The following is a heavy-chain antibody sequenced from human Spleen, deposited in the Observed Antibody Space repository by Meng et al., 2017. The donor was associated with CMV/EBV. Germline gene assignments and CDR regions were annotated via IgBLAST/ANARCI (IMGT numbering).Heavy chain of an antibody. Sequence: GSLRLSCSVSDNSISSHNEYWGWIRQPPGKRLEWIANIHYSGSAYYNPSLQSRVTISVDTSKNLFSLRLSSVTAADTAVYYCARDMSSGLYYFDHWGRGTLVTVSS. CDR2: IHYSGSA. V-gene: IGHV4-39*07. J-gene: IGHJ4*02. D-gene: IGHD1-26*01. CDR1: DNSISSHNEY. CDR3: ARDMSSGLYYFDH.